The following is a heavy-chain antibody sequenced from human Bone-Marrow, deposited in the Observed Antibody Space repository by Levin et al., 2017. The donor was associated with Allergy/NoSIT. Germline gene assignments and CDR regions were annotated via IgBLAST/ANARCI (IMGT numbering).Heavy chain of an antibody. CDR3: VRAITLVRGVTANFDY. V-gene: IGHV3-74*01. J-gene: IGHJ4*02. CDR2: VNTNGSGT. Sequence: QTGGSLRLSCAASGFTFNRYWMHWVRQAPGKGLVWVSRVNTNGSGTRYADSVKGRFTISRDNAKNTLYLQMNSLRADDTAVYYCVRAITLVRGVTANFDYWGQGILVTVSS. D-gene: IGHD3-10*01. CDR1: GFTFNRYW.